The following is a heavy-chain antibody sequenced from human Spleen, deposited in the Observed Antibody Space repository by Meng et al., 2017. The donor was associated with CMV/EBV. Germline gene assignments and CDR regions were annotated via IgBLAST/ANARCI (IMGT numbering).Heavy chain of an antibody. CDR1: GGSISTYY. CDR3: ARIGFLEWTMPHYYYGLDV. Sequence: SETLSLTCTVSGGSISTYYWSWIRQPPGKGLEWIGYIYYSGRNNYNPSLKSRVTISVDTSKNQFSLKLTSVTAADTAVYYCARIGFLEWTMPHYYYGLDVWGPGTTVTVSS. V-gene: IGHV4-59*01. D-gene: IGHD3-3*01. CDR2: IYYSGRN. J-gene: IGHJ6*02.